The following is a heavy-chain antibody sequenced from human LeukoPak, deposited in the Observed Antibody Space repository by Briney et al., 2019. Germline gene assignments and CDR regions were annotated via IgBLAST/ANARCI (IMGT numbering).Heavy chain of an antibody. D-gene: IGHD1-26*01. CDR1: GFTFSSYG. Sequence: GWSLRLSCAVSGFTFSSYGMHWVRQAPGKGLEWVAVISYDGRNKYYADSVKGRFTISRDKSKNTLYLQMNSLRAEDTAVYYCAKDLLGGDSGSYYEVGELGMDVWGQGTTVTVSS. J-gene: IGHJ6*02. CDR2: ISYDGRNK. CDR3: AKDLLGGDSGSYYEVGELGMDV. V-gene: IGHV3-30*18.